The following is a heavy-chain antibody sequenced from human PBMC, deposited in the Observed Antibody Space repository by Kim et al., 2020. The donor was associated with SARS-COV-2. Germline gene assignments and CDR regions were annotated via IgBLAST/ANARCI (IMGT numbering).Heavy chain of an antibody. V-gene: IGHV1-69*13. J-gene: IGHJ4*02. Sequence: SVKVSCKASGGTFSSYAISWVRQAPGQGLEWMGGIIPIFGTANYAQKFQGRLTITADESTSTAYMELSSLRSDDTGVYYCAAPESHGSYSSSWYAFDYWGKGTLVTVSS. D-gene: IGHD6-13*01. CDR3: AAPESHGSYSSSWYAFDY. CDR1: GGTFSSYA. CDR2: IIPIFGTA.